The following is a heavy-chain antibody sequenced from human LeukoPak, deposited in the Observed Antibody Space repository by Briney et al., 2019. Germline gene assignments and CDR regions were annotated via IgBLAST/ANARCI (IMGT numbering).Heavy chain of an antibody. CDR2: ISYDGSNK. D-gene: IGHD3-9*01. Sequence: GGSLRLSCAASGFTFSSYSMHWVRQAPGKGLEWLAVISYDGSNKFYADSVKGRFTISRDNSKNTLYLQMNSLRAEDTAVYYCAAPKGYFGWLLSFDYWGQGTLVTVSS. J-gene: IGHJ4*02. CDR1: GFTFSSYS. CDR3: AAPKGYFGWLLSFDY. V-gene: IGHV3-30*04.